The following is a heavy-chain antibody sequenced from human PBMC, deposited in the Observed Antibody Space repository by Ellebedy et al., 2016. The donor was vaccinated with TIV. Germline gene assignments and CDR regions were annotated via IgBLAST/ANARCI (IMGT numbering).Heavy chain of an antibody. CDR1: GFTFSSYW. CDR2: IRQDGSK. V-gene: IGHV3-7*01. J-gene: IGHJ3*02. D-gene: IGHD4-17*01. Sequence: GGSLRLSCAVSGFTFSSYWMSWVRQAPGKGLEWVANIRQDGSKNYVDSVRGRFTISRDNAKDSLYLQMNSLRADDTAVYFCASDGSYGDYLSPTHAFVIWGQGTMVTVSS. CDR3: ASDGSYGDYLSPTHAFVI.